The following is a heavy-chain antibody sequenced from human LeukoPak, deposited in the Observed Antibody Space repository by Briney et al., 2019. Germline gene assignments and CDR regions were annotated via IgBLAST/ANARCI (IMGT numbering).Heavy chain of an antibody. D-gene: IGHD6-13*01. V-gene: IGHV1-69*13. Sequence: SVKVSCKASGGTFSSYAITWVRQAPGQGLEWMGGIIPIFDTSNYAQKFQGRVTFTSDDSTSTAYMELSSLRSEDTAVYYCARVKRGIGAAGTALRGWFYPWGQGTLVTVSS. CDR3: ARVKRGIGAAGTALRGWFYP. CDR1: GGTFSSYA. J-gene: IGHJ5*02. CDR2: IIPIFDTS.